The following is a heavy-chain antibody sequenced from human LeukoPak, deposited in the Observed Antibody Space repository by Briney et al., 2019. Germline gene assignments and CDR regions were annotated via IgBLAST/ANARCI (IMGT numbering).Heavy chain of an antibody. D-gene: IGHD4/OR15-4a*01. CDR1: GDSLRSSGYY. J-gene: IGHJ4*02. CDR2: MFYGETT. Sequence: RPSETPSLTCIVSGDSLRSSGYYWGWIRQPPGKGLEWIGSMFYGETTSYSPSLQSRVTISLDTSKNQFSLRLNSVTAADTAVYYCARLERSRMDGAQYWGQGTLVTVSS. CDR3: ARLERSRMDGAQY. V-gene: IGHV4-39*01.